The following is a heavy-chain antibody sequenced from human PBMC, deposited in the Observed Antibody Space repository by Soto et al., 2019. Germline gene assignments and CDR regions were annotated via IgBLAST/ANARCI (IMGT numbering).Heavy chain of an antibody. J-gene: IGHJ4*02. Sequence: PGGSLKLSCAAPGLPFSSYAMSWVRQAPGKGLEWVSAISGSGGSTYYADSVKGRFTISRDNSKNTLYLQMNSLRAEDTAVYYCAKDQGGRVTTFDYWGQGTLVTVS. CDR2: ISGSGGST. V-gene: IGHV3-23*01. CDR3: AKDQGGRVTTFDY. D-gene: IGHD4-17*01. CDR1: GLPFSSYA.